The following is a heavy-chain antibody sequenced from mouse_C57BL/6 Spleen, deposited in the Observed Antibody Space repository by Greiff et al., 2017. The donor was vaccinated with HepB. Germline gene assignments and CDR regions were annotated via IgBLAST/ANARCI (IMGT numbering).Heavy chain of an antibody. CDR1: GFTFSDYY. V-gene: IGHV5-16*01. J-gene: IGHJ1*03. D-gene: IGHD2-2*01. CDR3: ARDRGGGYHFDV. Sequence: EVKLMESEGGLVQPGSSMKLSCTASGFTFSDYYMAWVRQVPEKGLEWVANINYDGSSTYYLDSLKSRFIISRDNAKNILYLQMSSLKSEDTATYYCARDRGGGYHFDVWGTGTTVTVSS. CDR2: INYDGSST.